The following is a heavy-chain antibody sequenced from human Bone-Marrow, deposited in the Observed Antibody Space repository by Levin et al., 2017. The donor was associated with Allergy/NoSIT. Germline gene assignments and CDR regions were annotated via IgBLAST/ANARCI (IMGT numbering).Heavy chain of an antibody. CDR3: AKDMYYDILGRGMDG. CDR2: ISYDGSNK. V-gene: IGHV3-30*18. Sequence: LSLTCAASGFTFRSSGMHWVRQAPGKGLEWVAVISYDGSNKYYADSVKGRFTISRDNSKNTLYLQMNSLRAEDTAVYYCAKDMYYDILGRGMDGWGQGTTVTVSS. D-gene: IGHD3-9*01. J-gene: IGHJ6*02. CDR1: GFTFRSSG.